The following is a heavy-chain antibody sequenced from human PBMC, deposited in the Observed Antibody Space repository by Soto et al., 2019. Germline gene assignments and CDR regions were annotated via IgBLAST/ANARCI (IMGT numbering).Heavy chain of an antibody. J-gene: IGHJ4*02. Sequence: QVQLVQSGAEVKKPGSSVKVSCKASGGTFSSYTISWVRQAPGQGLEWMGRIIPILGIANYAQKFQGRVTITADKSTSTAYMERSSLRSEDTAVYYCAGGGYYDFWSGYEFDYWGQGTLVTVSS. CDR2: IIPILGIA. D-gene: IGHD3-3*01. V-gene: IGHV1-69*02. CDR1: GGTFSSYT. CDR3: AGGGYYDFWSGYEFDY.